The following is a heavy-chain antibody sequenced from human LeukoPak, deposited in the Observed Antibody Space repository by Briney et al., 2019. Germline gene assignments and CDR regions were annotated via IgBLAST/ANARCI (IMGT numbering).Heavy chain of an antibody. CDR1: GFTFSSYG. D-gene: IGHD3-9*01. V-gene: IGHV3-23*01. CDR3: AKEAVWTYYNILTGYYLGGAFDI. J-gene: IGHJ3*02. CDR2: ISGSGGST. Sequence: PGGSLRLSCAASGFTFSSYGMSWVRQAPGKGLEWVSAISGSGGSTYYADSVKGRFTISRDNSKNTLYLQMNSLRAEDTAVYYCAKEAVWTYYNILTGYYLGGAFDIWGQGTMVTVSS.